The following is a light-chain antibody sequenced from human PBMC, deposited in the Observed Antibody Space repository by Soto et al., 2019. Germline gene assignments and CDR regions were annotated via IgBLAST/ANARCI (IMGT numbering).Light chain of an antibody. CDR1: QSVSSN. CDR3: QQHNNWPGT. J-gene: IGKJ1*01. V-gene: IGKV3-15*01. Sequence: EIVMTQSPATLSVSPGERATLSCRASQSVSSNLAWYQQKPGQAPRLLIYGASTRATGIPARFSGSGSGTEFTLTISRLQSEDFAVYYCQQHNNWPGTFGQGTKVEIK. CDR2: GAS.